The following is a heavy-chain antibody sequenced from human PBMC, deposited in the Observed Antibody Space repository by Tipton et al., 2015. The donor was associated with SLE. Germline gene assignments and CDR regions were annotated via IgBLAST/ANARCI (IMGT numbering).Heavy chain of an antibody. CDR3: AKDRYTTTSQGAFDV. CDR1: GFTFSNYW. D-gene: IGHD2-2*02. CDR2: INWSSGNT. J-gene: IGHJ3*01. V-gene: IGHV3-9*01. Sequence: RSLRLSCAAPGFTFSNYWMHWVRQAPGKGLEWVSGINWSSGNTGYADSVKGRFSISRDNAKNSLYLQLNSLRAEDTAFYYCAKDRYTTTSQGAFDVWGQGTMVTVSS.